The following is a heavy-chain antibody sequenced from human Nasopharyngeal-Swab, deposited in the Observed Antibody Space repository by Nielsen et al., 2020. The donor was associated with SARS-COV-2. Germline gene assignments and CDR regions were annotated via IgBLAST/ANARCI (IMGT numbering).Heavy chain of an antibody. CDR3: ARTMGGYYDGSGYTLEWFDY. D-gene: IGHD3-22*01. Sequence: GGSLRLSCAASGFTVSSNYMSWVRQAPGKGLEWVSVIYSGGSTYYADSVKGRFTISRDNSKNTLYLQMNSLRAEDTAVYYCARTMGGYYDGSGYTLEWFDYWGQGTLVTVSS. J-gene: IGHJ4*02. V-gene: IGHV3-53*01. CDR2: IYSGGST. CDR1: GFTVSSNY.